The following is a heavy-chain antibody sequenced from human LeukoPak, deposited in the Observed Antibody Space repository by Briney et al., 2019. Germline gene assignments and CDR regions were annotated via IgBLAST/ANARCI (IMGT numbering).Heavy chain of an antibody. J-gene: IGHJ4*02. V-gene: IGHV3-74*01. Sequence: RGGSLRLSCAASGFTFSSYWMHWVRQAPGKGLVWVSRINSDGSSTSYADSVKGRFTISRDNAKNTLYLQMNSLRVEDTAVYYCARSQMATIAAAGWGQGTLVTVSS. D-gene: IGHD6-13*01. CDR2: INSDGSST. CDR3: ARSQMATIAAAG. CDR1: GFTFSSYW.